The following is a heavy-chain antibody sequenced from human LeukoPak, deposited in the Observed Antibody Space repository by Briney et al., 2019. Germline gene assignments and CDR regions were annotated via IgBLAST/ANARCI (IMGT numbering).Heavy chain of an antibody. V-gene: IGHV1-18*01. CDR2: ISPYNSNT. J-gene: IGHJ4*02. Sequence: ASVKVSCKASGYTFTSYGINWVRQAPGQGLEWMGWISPYNSNTNYAQKLQGRVTMTTDTSTSTAYMELRSLRPDDTAIYYCTRGVYDTSVSPHDYWGQGTLVTVSS. CDR1: GYTFTSYG. CDR3: TRGVYDTSVSPHDY. D-gene: IGHD3-22*01.